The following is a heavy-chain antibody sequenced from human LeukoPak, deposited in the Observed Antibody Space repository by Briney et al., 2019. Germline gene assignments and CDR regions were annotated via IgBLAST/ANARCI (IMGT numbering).Heavy chain of an antibody. V-gene: IGHV3-23*01. CDR1: GVTFSGYV. CDR3: VQEGPRGLAFDI. CDR2: ISGSGGGT. J-gene: IGHJ3*02. Sequence: GGSLRLSCAASGVTFSGYVMSWVRQAPGKGPEWVSGISGSGGGTYYADSVKGRFAISRYNSKTTLYLQTNSLRAEDTAVYYCVQEGPRGLAFDIWGQGTKVTVSS.